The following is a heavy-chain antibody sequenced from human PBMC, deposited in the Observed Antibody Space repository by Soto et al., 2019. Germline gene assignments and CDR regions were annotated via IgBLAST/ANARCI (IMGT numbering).Heavy chain of an antibody. J-gene: IGHJ3*01. Sequence: SQPLSLTCAISGASFSSNVGACNCIRQSPSRGLEWLGRTYYRSKWYNDYAVSVKSRITVNPDTSKNQFSLQLSSVTPEDTAVYYCARGKYSGFDAWGQGTMVTV. V-gene: IGHV6-1*01. CDR3: ARGKYSGFDA. CDR1: GASFSSNVGA. CDR2: TYYRSKWYN. D-gene: IGHD2-15*01.